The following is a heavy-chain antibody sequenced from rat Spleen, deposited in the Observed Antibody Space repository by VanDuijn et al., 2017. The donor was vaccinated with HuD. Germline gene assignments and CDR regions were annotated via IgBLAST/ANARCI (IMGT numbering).Heavy chain of an antibody. V-gene: IGHV5-25*01. CDR2: ITSGGSNT. CDR1: GFTFSSFA. CDR3: ARPNYPGFNYFDY. J-gene: IGHJ2*01. Sequence: EVQLVESGGGLVQPGRSLKLSCAASGFTFSSFAMAWVRQAPKKGLEWVATITSGGSNTYYRDSVKGRFTISRDNAKSTLYLQMDSLRSEDTATYYCARPNYPGFNYFDYWGQGVMVTVSS. D-gene: IGHD1-4*01.